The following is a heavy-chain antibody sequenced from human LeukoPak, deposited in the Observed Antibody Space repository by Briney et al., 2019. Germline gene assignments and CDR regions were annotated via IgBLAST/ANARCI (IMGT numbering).Heavy chain of an antibody. V-gene: IGHV1-69*13. CDR2: IIPILATT. D-gene: IGHD3-3*01. J-gene: IGHJ3*01. CDR1: GYIFTDYY. Sequence: GASVKISCKTSGYIFTDYYIHWVRQAPGQGLEWMGGIIPILATTNYAQKFQGKVTITADDSTSTAFMEVNSLRSEDTAVYYCAREDFLEWPSGVYDVWGHGTMVTVSS. CDR3: AREDFLEWPSGVYDV.